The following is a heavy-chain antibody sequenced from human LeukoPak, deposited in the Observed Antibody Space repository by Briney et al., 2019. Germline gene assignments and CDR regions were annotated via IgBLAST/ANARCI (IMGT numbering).Heavy chain of an antibody. Sequence: GGSLRLSCAASGFTFSSYWMSWVRQTPGKGLEWVANIKQDESEKYYVDSVKGRFTISRDNAKNSLYLQMNSLRAEDTAVYYCARYGFGELSSYYFDYWGQGTLVTVSS. V-gene: IGHV3-7*03. CDR2: IKQDESEK. D-gene: IGHD3-10*01. J-gene: IGHJ4*02. CDR1: GFTFSSYW. CDR3: ARYGFGELSSYYFDY.